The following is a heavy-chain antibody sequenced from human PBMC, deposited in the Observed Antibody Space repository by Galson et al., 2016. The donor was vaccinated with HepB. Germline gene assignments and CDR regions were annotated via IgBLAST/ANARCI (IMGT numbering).Heavy chain of an antibody. CDR3: ATKSRGYSYGYPFDI. Sequence: SVKVSCKASGGTFSSCAINWVRQDPGQGLEWVGAIIPAFGTTHDAQKLQGRVTITADESTSIVYMELSSLRSEDTAVYYCATKSRGYSYGYPFDIWGQGTLVTVSS. V-gene: IGHV1-69*13. CDR2: IIPAFGTT. D-gene: IGHD5-18*01. CDR1: GGTFSSCA. J-gene: IGHJ3*02.